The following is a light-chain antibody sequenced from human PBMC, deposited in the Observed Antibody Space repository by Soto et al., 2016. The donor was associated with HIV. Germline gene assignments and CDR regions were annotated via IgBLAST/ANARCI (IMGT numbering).Light chain of an antibody. J-gene: IGLJ2*01. CDR3: QVWDTSSDHVV. Sequence: LTQPLSVSVAPGKTAKIPCAGDNIGSKTVDWYQQKPGQAPVLVVYDDGDRPSGIPERFSGSNSANTATLTIGGVEAGDEADYYCQVWDTSSDHVVFGGGTKLTVL. CDR1: NIGSKT. V-gene: IGLV3-21*01. CDR2: DDG.